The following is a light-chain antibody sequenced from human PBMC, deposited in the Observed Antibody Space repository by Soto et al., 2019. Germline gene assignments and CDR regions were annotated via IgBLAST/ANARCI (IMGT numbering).Light chain of an antibody. CDR2: EVT. V-gene: IGLV2-8*01. Sequence: QSALTQPPSASGSPGQSVAISCTGTSSDIGGYNFVSWYQQHPGKAPKLMIYEVTKRPSGVPDRFSGSKSGTTATLIVSGLQPEDEADYYCSSHGGSNNPHVFGTGTKLTVL. CDR1: SSDIGGYNF. J-gene: IGLJ1*01. CDR3: SSHGGSNNPHV.